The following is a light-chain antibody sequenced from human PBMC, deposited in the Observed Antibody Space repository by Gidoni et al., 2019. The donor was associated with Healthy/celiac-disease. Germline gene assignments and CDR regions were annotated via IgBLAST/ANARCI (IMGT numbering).Light chain of an antibody. CDR1: QSVSSS. CDR3: QQRSNWPLT. CDR2: DAS. V-gene: IGKV3-11*01. J-gene: IGKJ4*02. Sequence: EIVLTQSPATLSVSPGERATLTCRASQSVSSSLAWYQQKPGQAPRLLIYDASSMATGIPARFSGSGSGTDFTLTISSLEPEDFAVYYCQQRSNWPLTFGGGTKVEIK.